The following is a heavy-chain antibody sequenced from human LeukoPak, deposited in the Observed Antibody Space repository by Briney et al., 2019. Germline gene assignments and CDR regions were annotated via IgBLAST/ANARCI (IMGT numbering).Heavy chain of an antibody. Sequence: GALRLSCAASGFTFSNYWMSWVRQAPGKGLEWVANINQDGSEKFHVDSVKGRFTISRDNAKNSLYLQMNSLRAEDTAVYYCGRDSGVVVAATGPGYWGQGTLVTVSS. CDR2: INQDGSEK. CDR1: GFTFSNYW. V-gene: IGHV3-7*01. CDR3: GRDSGVVVAATGPGY. J-gene: IGHJ4*02. D-gene: IGHD2-15*01.